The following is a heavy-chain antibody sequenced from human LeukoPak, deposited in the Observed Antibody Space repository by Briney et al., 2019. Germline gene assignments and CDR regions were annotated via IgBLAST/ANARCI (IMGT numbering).Heavy chain of an antibody. V-gene: IGHV3-21*01. CDR2: ISSSSSYI. J-gene: IGHJ5*02. CDR3: ARDDYGSGMGWFDP. Sequence: GGSLRLSCAASEFTFSSYSMNWVRQAPGKGLEWVSSISSSSSYIYYADSVKGRFTISRDNAKNSLYLQMNSLRAEDTAVYYCARDDYGSGMGWFDPWGQGTLVTVSS. D-gene: IGHD3-10*01. CDR1: EFTFSSYS.